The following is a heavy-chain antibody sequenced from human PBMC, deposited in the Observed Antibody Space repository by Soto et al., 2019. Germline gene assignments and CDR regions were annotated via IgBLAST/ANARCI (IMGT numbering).Heavy chain of an antibody. CDR2: IYNNGP. CDR3: TRPEPGFDLAE. CDR1: GGSISDYY. J-gene: IGHJ4*02. V-gene: IGHV4-59*01. Sequence: SETLSLTCTVSGGSISDYYLNWIRQPPGKGLEWIGYIYNNGPIYNPSLKSRVTISEDMSRNQFSLKLYSATAADTAVYYCTRPEPGFDLAEWGRGTLVTAPQ. D-gene: IGHD3-9*01.